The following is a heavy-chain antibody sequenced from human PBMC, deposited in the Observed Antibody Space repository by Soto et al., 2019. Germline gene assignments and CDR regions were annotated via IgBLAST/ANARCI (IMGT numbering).Heavy chain of an antibody. CDR1: GGTFSSYA. V-gene: IGHV1-69*13. J-gene: IGHJ4*02. D-gene: IGHD3-22*01. Sequence: SVKVSCKASGGTFSSYAISWVRQAPGQGLEWMGGIIPIFGTANYAQKFQGRVTITADESTSTAYMELSSLRSEDTAVYYCAQSYYYDSTRMGYWGQGTLVTVPQ. CDR2: IIPIFGTA. CDR3: AQSYYYDSTRMGY.